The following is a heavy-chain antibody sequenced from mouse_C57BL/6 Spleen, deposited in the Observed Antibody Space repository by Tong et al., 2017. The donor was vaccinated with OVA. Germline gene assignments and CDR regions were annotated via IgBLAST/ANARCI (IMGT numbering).Heavy chain of an antibody. V-gene: IGHV1-82*01. D-gene: IGHD4-1*01. J-gene: IGHJ2*01. CDR3: TRANWDL. Sequence: VQLQESGPELVKPGASVKISCKASGYAFSSSWMNWVKQRPGKGLEWIGRIYPGDGDTNYNGKFKGKATLTADKSSSTAYMQLSSLTSEDTAVYYCTRANWDLWGQGTTLTVSS. CDR1: GYAFSSSW. CDR2: IYPGDGDT.